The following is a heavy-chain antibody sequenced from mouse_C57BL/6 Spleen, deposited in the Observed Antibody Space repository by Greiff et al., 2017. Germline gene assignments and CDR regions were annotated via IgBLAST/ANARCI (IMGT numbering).Heavy chain of an antibody. CDR1: GYTFTSYW. J-gene: IGHJ2*01. CDR2: INPSDSDT. D-gene: IGHD1-1*01. V-gene: IGHV1-74*01. Sequence: QVQLQQPGAELVKPGASVKVSCTASGYTFTSYWMHWVKQRPGQGLEWIGRINPSDSDTNYNQKFKGKATLTVDKSSSTAYMQLSSLTSEDSAVYYCAIPYTGTVVGDYFDYWGQGTTLTVSS. CDR3: AIPYTGTVVGDYFDY.